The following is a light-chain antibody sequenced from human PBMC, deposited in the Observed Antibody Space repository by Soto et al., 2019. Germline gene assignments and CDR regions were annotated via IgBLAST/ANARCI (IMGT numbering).Light chain of an antibody. CDR2: DAS. V-gene: IGKV3D-20*01. CDR1: QSVSRSY. CDR3: QQSGSSPIT. Sequence: EIVLAQSPAPLSLSPGGRAPLSCGASQSVSRSYLAWYQQKPGLAPRLIIYDASTRATGIPDRFSGSGSGTDFTLTISRLEPEDFAVYYCQQSGSSPITFGQGTRREIK. J-gene: IGKJ5*01.